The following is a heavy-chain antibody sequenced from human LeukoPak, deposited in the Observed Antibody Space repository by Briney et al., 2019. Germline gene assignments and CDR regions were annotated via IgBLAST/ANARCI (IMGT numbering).Heavy chain of an antibody. J-gene: IGHJ6*02. Sequence: GGSLRLSCAASGFTFSDYYMSWIRQAPGKGLEWVSYISSKGSTIYYADSVKGRFTISRDNAKNSLYLQMNSLRAEDTAVYYCARHDTAMATDYGMDVWGQGTTVTVSS. D-gene: IGHD5-18*01. V-gene: IGHV3-11*01. CDR3: ARHDTAMATDYGMDV. CDR2: ISSKGSTI. CDR1: GFTFSDYY.